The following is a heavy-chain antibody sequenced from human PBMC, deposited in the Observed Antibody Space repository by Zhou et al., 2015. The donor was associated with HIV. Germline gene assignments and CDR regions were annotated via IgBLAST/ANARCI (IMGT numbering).Heavy chain of an antibody. CDR2: ISAYNGNT. CDR3: ARAKQARITMIVVVTDAFDI. V-gene: IGHV1-18*01. Sequence: QVQLVQSGAEVKKPGASVKVSCKASGYTFTSYGISWVRQAPGQGLEWMGWISAYNGNTNYAQKLQGRVTMTTDTSTSTAYMELRSLRSDDTAVYYCARAKQARITMIVVVTDAFDIVGPRDNGHRLF. CDR1: GYTFTSYG. J-gene: IGHJ3*02. D-gene: IGHD3-22*01.